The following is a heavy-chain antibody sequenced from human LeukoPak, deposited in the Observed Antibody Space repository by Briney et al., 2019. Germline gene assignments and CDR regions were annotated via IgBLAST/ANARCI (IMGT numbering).Heavy chain of an antibody. CDR2: ISAYNGNT. V-gene: IGHV1-18*04. D-gene: IGHD6-13*01. CDR3: ARVESWYDFFDY. Sequence: GASVKVSCKASGYTFTSYYMHWVRQAPGQGLEWMGWISAYNGNTNYAQKLQGRVTMTTDTSTSTAYMELRSLRSDDTAVYYCARVESWYDFFDYWGQGTLVTVSS. CDR1: GYTFTSYY. J-gene: IGHJ4*02.